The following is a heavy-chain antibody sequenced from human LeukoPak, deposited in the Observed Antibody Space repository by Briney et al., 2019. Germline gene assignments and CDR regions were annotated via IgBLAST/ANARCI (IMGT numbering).Heavy chain of an antibody. J-gene: IGHJ4*02. D-gene: IGHD3-22*01. V-gene: IGHV4-4*07. Sequence: PSETLSLTCTVSGGSISSYYWTWIRQPAGKGLEWIGRIYASGSTNYNPSLKSRVTMSVDTSKNQFSLKLSSVTAADTAVYYCARVLNDSSGYNYPYWGQGTLVTVSS. CDR1: GGSISSYY. CDR3: ARVLNDSSGYNYPY. CDR2: IYASGST.